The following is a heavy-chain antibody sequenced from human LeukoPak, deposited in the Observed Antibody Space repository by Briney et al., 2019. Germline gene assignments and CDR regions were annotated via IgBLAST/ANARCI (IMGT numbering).Heavy chain of an antibody. Sequence: SGGSLRLSCAASGFAFSTYAMHWVRQAPGKGVEWVALFSYDGSTKYYADSVKGRFTISRDNSKKSLYLQMNSLRAEDTAVYYCARAKEGFSGFDYLFDYWGQGTLVTVSS. V-gene: IGHV3-30-3*01. D-gene: IGHD5-12*01. J-gene: IGHJ4*02. CDR2: FSYDGSTK. CDR3: ARAKEGFSGFDYLFDY. CDR1: GFAFSTYA.